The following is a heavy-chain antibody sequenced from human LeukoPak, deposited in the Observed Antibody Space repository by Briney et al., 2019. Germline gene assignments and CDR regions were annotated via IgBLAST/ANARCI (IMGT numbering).Heavy chain of an antibody. J-gene: IGHJ6*03. V-gene: IGHV4-4*07. CDR2: IYTSGST. D-gene: IGHD1-1*01. CDR1: GGSISSYY. CDR3: ARGQYNWNDGNYYYYYMDV. Sequence: PSETLSLTCTVSGGSISSYYWSWIRQPAGKGLEWIGRIYTSGSTNYNPSLKSRVTMSVDTSKNQFSLKLSSVTAANTAVYYCARGQYNWNDGNYYYYYMDVWGKGTTVTVSS.